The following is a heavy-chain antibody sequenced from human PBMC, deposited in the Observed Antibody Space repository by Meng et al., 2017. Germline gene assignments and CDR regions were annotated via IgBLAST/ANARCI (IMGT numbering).Heavy chain of an antibody. CDR3: TVGRGYYYGLDY. J-gene: IGHJ4*02. V-gene: IGHV3-9*01. Sequence: GGSLRLSCAASGFTFDDYAMHWVRQAPGKGLEWVSGISWNSGSIGYADSVKGRFTISRDNAKNSLYLQMNSLRAEDTAVYYCTVGRGYYYGLDYWGQGTLVTVSS. D-gene: IGHD3-22*01. CDR2: ISWNSGSI. CDR1: GFTFDDYA.